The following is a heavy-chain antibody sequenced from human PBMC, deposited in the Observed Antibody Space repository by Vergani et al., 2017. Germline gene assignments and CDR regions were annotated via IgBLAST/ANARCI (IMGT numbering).Heavy chain of an antibody. Sequence: EVQLVESGGGLVQPGRSLRLSCAASGFTFDDYAMHWVRQAPGKGLEWVSGISWNSGSIGYADSVKGRFTISRDNAKNSLYLQMNSLRAEDTALYYCAKDITVVPAAMDAWGKGTTVTVSS. CDR2: ISWNSGSI. D-gene: IGHD2-2*01. CDR3: AKDITVVPAAMDA. CDR1: GFTFDDYA. J-gene: IGHJ6*04. V-gene: IGHV3-9*01.